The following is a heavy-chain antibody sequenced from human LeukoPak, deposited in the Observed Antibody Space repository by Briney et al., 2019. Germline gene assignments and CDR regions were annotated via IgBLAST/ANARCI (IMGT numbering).Heavy chain of an antibody. CDR2: IYHSGST. V-gene: IGHV4-4*02. D-gene: IGHD5-24*01. CDR3: ARESRRDGYTYFDY. J-gene: IGHJ4*02. CDR1: GGSISSSNW. Sequence: PSETLSLTCAVSGGSISSSNWWSWVRQPPGKGLEWIGEIYHSGSTNYNPSLKSRVTISVDKSKNQFSPKLSSVTAADTAVYYCARESRRDGYTYFDYWGQGTLVTVSS.